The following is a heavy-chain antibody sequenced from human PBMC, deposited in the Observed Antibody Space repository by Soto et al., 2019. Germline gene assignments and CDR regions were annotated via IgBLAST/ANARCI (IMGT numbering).Heavy chain of an antibody. CDR3: ATAIVVTGLNY. CDR2: VESKTDAGTT. V-gene: IGHV3-15*04. CDR1: GFTFSNTG. Sequence: GGSLRFSVAAPGFTFSNTGITWVRKCPGKGLEWVGRVESKTDAGTTDYAAPVKGRFIITRDDSKNTLYLQMNSLKTEDTAVYYCATAIVVTGLNYWGQGTLVTVSS. J-gene: IGHJ4*02. D-gene: IGHD5-12*01.